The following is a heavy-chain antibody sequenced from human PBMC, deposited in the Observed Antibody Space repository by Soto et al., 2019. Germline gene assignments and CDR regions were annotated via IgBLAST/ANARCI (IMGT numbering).Heavy chain of an antibody. Sequence: GGSLRLSCAASGFTFSNYAVGWVRQAPGKGLQWVAGMSNSGGGESYAESVKGRFTISRDNSKSTVYLHMNSLRAEDTAVYYCARGMAGFYDSSGPLDSWGQGTLVTVSS. CDR3: ARGMAGFYDSSGPLDS. J-gene: IGHJ5*01. CDR1: GFTFSNYA. V-gene: IGHV3-23*01. D-gene: IGHD3-22*01. CDR2: MSNSGGGE.